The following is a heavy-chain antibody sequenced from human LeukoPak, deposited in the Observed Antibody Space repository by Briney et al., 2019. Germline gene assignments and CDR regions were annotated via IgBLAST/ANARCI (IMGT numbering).Heavy chain of an antibody. Sequence: GGSLRLSCAASGFTFSSYVMSWVRQAPGKGLEWVSAISGSGGSTYYADSVKGRFTISRGNSKNTLYLQMNSLRAEDTAVYYCAKDPRQVRAAWFDPWGQGTLVTVSS. CDR3: AKDPRQVRAAWFDP. CDR2: ISGSGGST. D-gene: IGHD4/OR15-4a*01. CDR1: GFTFSSYV. V-gene: IGHV3-23*01. J-gene: IGHJ5*02.